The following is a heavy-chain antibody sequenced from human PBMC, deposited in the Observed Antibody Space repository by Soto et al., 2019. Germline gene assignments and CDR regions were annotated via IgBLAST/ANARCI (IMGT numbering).Heavy chain of an antibody. V-gene: IGHV3-48*01. CDR2: ITSSDVTM. CDR1: GFTFSTHS. J-gene: IGHJ4*02. Sequence: EVQLVESGGGLVQPGGSLRLSCAASGFTFSTHSMNWVRHAPGKGLEWISYITSSDVTMYADSVKGRFTISRDNAKNSLYLQMNSLRGEDTAVYFCVGEVGFQLIYWGQGTLVTVSS. CDR3: VGEVGFQLIY. D-gene: IGHD2-2*01.